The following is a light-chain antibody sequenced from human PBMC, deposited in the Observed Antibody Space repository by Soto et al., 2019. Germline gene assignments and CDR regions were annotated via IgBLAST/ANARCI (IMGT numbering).Light chain of an antibody. CDR2: SAS. CDR3: QKFNTAPLT. V-gene: IGKV1-27*01. CDR1: QDISVY. Sequence: DIQMTQSPSSLSASVGDRVTITCRASQDISVYLAWYQQKPGKVPKLLIYSASTLQSGDPSRFSGSGSGTDFTLTISSLQPEDVATYYCQKFNTAPLTFGQGKRLEIK. J-gene: IGKJ5*01.